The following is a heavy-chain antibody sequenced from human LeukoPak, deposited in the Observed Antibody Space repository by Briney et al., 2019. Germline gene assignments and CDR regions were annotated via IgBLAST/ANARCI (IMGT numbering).Heavy chain of an antibody. Sequence: GGSLRLSCAASGFTFSSYAMSWVRQAPGKGLEWVSALIGSGLTTYYADSVKGRFTISRDNSKNTLYLQMNSLRAEDTAVYYCARDEEKMKFDPWGQGTLVTVSS. J-gene: IGHJ5*02. CDR2: LIGSGLTT. V-gene: IGHV3-23*01. CDR3: ARDEEKMKFDP. CDR1: GFTFSSYA.